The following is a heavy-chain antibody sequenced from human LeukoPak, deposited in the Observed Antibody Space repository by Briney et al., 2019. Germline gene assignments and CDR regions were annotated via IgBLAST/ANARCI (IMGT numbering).Heavy chain of an antibody. J-gene: IGHJ4*02. CDR2: IKQDGSEK. CDR3: ARRHHFGFLDS. CDR1: GVMFPSYW. D-gene: IGHD3-10*01. V-gene: IGHV3-7*04. Sequence: PGGSLRLSCAASGVMFPSYWMTWVRQAPGKGLEWVANIKQDGSEKYYVDSVKGRFTISRDNAKNSVYLQMNSLRAEDTAVYYCARRHHFGFLDSWGQETLVTVSS.